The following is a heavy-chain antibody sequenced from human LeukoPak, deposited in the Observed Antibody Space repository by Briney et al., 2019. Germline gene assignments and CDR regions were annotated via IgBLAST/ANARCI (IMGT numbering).Heavy chain of an antibody. CDR3: ARDCAVAVWTFDY. V-gene: IGHV3-7*01. CDR2: IKQDGSEK. CDR1: GFTFSTYW. Sequence: HPGGSLRLSCAASGFTFSTYWMSWVRQAPGKGLEWVANIKQDGSEKYYVDSVKGRFTISRDNAKNSLYLQMNSLRAEDTAVYYCARDCAVAVWTFDYWGQGTLVTVSS. J-gene: IGHJ4*02. D-gene: IGHD6-19*01.